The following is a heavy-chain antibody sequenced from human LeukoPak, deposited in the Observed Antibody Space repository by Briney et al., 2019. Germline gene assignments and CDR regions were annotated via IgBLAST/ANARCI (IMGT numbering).Heavy chain of an antibody. CDR2: ISGSGGST. V-gene: IGHV3-23*01. D-gene: IGHD5-18*01. CDR1: GFTFSSYA. J-gene: IGHJ5*02. CDR3: AKDLERYSYGCSWFDP. Sequence: GGSLRLSCAASGFTFSSYAMSWVRQAPGKGLEWVSAISGSGGSTYYADPVKGRFTISRDNSKNTLYLQMNSLRAEDTAVYYCAKDLERYSYGCSWFDPWGQGTLVTVSS.